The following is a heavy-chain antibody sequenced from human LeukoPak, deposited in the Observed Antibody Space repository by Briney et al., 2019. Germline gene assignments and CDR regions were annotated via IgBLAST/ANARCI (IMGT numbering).Heavy chain of an antibody. CDR3: ARLPHYDFWDYYMDV. V-gene: IGHV5-51*01. J-gene: IGHJ6*03. CDR1: GYSFTSYW. Sequence: GASLQIYCQGSGYSFTSYWIGWVRPMPGKGLEWMGIIYPGDSDTRYSPSFQGQVTISAVKSISTAYLQWSSLKASDTAMYYCARLPHYDFWDYYMDVWGKGTTVTVSS. D-gene: IGHD3-3*01. CDR2: IYPGDSDT.